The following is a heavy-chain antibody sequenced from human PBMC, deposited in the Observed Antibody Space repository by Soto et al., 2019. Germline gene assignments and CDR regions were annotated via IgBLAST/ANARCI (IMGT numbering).Heavy chain of an antibody. Sequence: ASVKVSCKASGYTFTSSYLHWVRRAPGQGLEWMGIINPSGGTTRYAQKFQGRVTMTRDTSTSTVYMELSSLRSEDTAAYYCARGYCSNDICYYFDYWGQGTLVTVSS. CDR1: GYTFTSSY. D-gene: IGHD2-8*01. CDR3: ARGYCSNDICYYFDY. CDR2: INPSGGTT. J-gene: IGHJ4*02. V-gene: IGHV1-46*01.